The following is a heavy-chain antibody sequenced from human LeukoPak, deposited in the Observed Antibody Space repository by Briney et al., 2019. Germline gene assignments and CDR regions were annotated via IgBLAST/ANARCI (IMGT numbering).Heavy chain of an antibody. CDR2: ISYDGSNK. CDR1: GFTFSSYA. D-gene: IGHD3-10*01. CDR3: ARDRVDAFDI. Sequence: GGSLRLSYAASGFTFSSYAMHWVRQAPGKGLEWVAVISYDGSNKYYADSVKGRFTISRDNSKNTLYLQMNSLRAEDTAVYYCARDRVDAFDIWGQGTMVTVSS. J-gene: IGHJ3*02. V-gene: IGHV3-30-3*01.